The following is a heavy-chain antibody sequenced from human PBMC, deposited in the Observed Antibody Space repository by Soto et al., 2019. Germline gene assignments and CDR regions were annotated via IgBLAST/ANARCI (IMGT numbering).Heavy chain of an antibody. J-gene: IGHJ6*02. D-gene: IGHD2-8*02. V-gene: IGHV3-15*01. CDR3: TTDPGGVKPTYYYSGMDV. CDR2: IKSKTDGGTT. Sequence: GGSLRLSCAASGFTFSNAWMSWVRQAPGKGLEWVGRIKSKTDGGTTDYAAPVKGRFTISRDDPKNTLYLQMNSLKTEDTAVYYCTTDPGGVKPTYYYSGMDVWGQGTTVTVSS. CDR1: GFTFSNAW.